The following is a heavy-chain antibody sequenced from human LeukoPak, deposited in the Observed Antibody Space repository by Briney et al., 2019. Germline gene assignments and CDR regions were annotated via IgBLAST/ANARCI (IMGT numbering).Heavy chain of an antibody. J-gene: IGHJ4*02. V-gene: IGHV3-23*01. CDR2: ISGSGGST. D-gene: IGHD3-22*01. CDR3: AKDYDSSGYYALGY. Sequence: SGGSLRLSCAASGFTFSSYAMSWVRQAPGKGLEWVSAISGSGGSTYYADSVKGRFTISRDNSKNTLYLQINSLRAEDTAVYYCAKDYDSSGYYALGYWGQGTLVTVSS. CDR1: GFTFSSYA.